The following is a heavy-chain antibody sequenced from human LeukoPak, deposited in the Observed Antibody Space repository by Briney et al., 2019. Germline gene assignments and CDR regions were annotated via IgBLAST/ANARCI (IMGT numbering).Heavy chain of an antibody. V-gene: IGHV4-39*01. CDR3: ARHDGLRMGSPGTMIVVVAVIDY. CDR1: GGSISSSSYY. J-gene: IGHJ4*02. Sequence: SETLSLTCTVSGGSISSSSYYWGWIRQPPGKGLEWIGSIYYSGSTYYNPSLKSRVTISVHTSKNQFSLKLSSVTAADTAVYYCARHDGLRMGSPGTMIVVVAVIDYWGQGTLVTVFS. CDR2: IYYSGST. D-gene: IGHD3-22*01.